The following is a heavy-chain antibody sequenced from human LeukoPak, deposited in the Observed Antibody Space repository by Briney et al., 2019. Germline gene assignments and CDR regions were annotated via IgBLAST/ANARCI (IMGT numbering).Heavy chain of an antibody. CDR3: ARRPGYCSGGSCYSSNWFDP. CDR2: IYPGDSDT. J-gene: IGHJ5*02. CDR1: GYSFTSYW. D-gene: IGHD2-15*01. Sequence: GESLKISCKGSGYSFTSYWIGWVRQMPGKGLEWMGIIYPGDSDTRYSPSFQGQVTISADKSISTAYLQWSSLKASDTAMYYCARRPGYCSGGSCYSSNWFDPWGQGNLVTVSS. V-gene: IGHV5-51*01.